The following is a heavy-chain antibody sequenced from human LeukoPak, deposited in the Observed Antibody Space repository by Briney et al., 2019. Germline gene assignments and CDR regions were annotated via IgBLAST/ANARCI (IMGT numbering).Heavy chain of an antibody. D-gene: IGHD6-13*01. J-gene: IGHJ5*02. Sequence: SDTLSLTCAVYGGPFSGYYGSWIRQPPGKGLEWIGEINHSGSTNYNPSLKSRVTISVDTSKNQFSLKLSSVTAADTAVYYCARGRAGMSWFDPWGQGTLVTVSS. CDR1: GGPFSGYY. CDR3: ARGRAGMSWFDP. CDR2: INHSGST. V-gene: IGHV4-34*01.